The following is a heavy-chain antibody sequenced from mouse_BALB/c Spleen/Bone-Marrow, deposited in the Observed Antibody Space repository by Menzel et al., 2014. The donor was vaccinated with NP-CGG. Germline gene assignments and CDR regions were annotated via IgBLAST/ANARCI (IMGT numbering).Heavy chain of an antibody. Sequence: DLVKPGASVKLSCKASGYTFTSYWINWIKQRPGQGLEWIGRIAPGSGNTYYNEMFKGKATLTVDTSSSTAYLQLSSLSSEDSPGYFSARSPMITESYAMDYWGQGPSVTVSS. V-gene: IGHV1S41*01. CDR3: ARSPMITESYAMDY. CDR1: GYTFTSYW. J-gene: IGHJ4*01. CDR2: IAPGSGNT. D-gene: IGHD2-4*01.